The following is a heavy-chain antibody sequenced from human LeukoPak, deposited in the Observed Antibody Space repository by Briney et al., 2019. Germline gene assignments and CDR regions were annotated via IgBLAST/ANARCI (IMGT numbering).Heavy chain of an antibody. V-gene: IGHV3-48*03. J-gene: IGHJ4*02. CDR3: ARGALHVFDY. D-gene: IGHD3-10*02. Sequence: PGGSLRLSCAASGFTFSDYEINWVRQAPGKGLEWVSCISTSGSTTYYADSVKGRFTISRDNAKNSLFLQRNTLTVEDTAVYYCARGALHVFDYWGQGTPVTVSS. CDR1: GFTFSDYE. CDR2: ISTSGSTT.